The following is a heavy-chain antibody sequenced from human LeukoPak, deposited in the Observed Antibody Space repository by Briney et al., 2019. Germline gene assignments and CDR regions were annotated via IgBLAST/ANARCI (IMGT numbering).Heavy chain of an antibody. V-gene: IGHV4-30-4*02. D-gene: IGHD2-15*01. CDR2: IYYSGST. CDR1: GGSISSGDYY. CDR3: ARVEVAATGATNWFDP. Sequence: PSETLSLTCTVSGGSISSGDYYWSWIRQPPGKGLEWIGYIYYSGSTYYNPSLKSRVTISVDTSKNQFSLKLSSVTAADTAVYYCARVEVAATGATNWFDPWGQGTLVTVSS. J-gene: IGHJ5*02.